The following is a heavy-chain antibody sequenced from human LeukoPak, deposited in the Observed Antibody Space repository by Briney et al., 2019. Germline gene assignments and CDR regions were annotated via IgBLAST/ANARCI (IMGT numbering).Heavy chain of an antibody. V-gene: IGHV3-23*01. D-gene: IGHD1-26*01. J-gene: IGHJ4*02. Sequence: GGSLRLSCAASGFTYTSYSMNWVRQAPGKGLEWVSTISGGGGSTYYADSVKGRFTISRDNSKNTLYLQVNSLRAEDTAVYYCAKGGKWDVTPFDYWGQGTLVTVSS. CDR3: AKGGKWDVTPFDY. CDR2: ISGGGGST. CDR1: GFTYTSYS.